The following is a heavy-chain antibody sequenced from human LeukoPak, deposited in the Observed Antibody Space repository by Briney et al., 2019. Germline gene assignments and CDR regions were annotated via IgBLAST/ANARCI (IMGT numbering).Heavy chain of an antibody. Sequence: GGSLRLSCEGSGFTFSSYVMHWVRQAPCKGLEWVAVISYDGSHKYYADSVRGRFTISRDNSKNTVYLQMNSLRAEDTAVYYCSKGYYYHTSAYYPVDYWGQGTLVTVSS. CDR3: SKGYYYHTSAYYPVDY. V-gene: IGHV3-30*18. CDR2: ISYDGSHK. D-gene: IGHD3-22*01. J-gene: IGHJ4*02. CDR1: GFTFSSYV.